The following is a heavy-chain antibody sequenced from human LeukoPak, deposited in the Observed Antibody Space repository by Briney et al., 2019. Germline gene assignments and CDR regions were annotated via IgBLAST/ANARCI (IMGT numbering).Heavy chain of an antibody. CDR1: GGTFSRYA. CDR2: ITPVLGTT. V-gene: IGHV1-69*13. J-gene: IGHJ6*03. CDR3: ATSGGDYYYYSLDV. D-gene: IGHD3-10*01. Sequence: EASVTVSCKASGGTFSRYAISWVRQAPGQGLEWMGGITPVLGTTNYAQTFQDKVTITADESTSTTYMELSSLTSEDTAVYYCATSGGDYYYYSLDVWGKGTPVTISS.